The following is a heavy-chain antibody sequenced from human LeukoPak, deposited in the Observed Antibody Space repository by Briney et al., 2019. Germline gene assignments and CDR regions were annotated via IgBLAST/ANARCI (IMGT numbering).Heavy chain of an antibody. CDR1: GYTFTGYY. V-gene: IGHV1-18*04. CDR3: ARDHVSVVVVAATPDY. Sequence: ASVKVSCKASGYTFTGYYMHWVRLAPGQGLEWMGWISAYNGNTNYAQKLQGRVTMTTDTSTSTAYMELRSLRSDDTAVYYCARDHVSVVVVAATPDYWGQGTLVTVSS. CDR2: ISAYNGNT. J-gene: IGHJ4*02. D-gene: IGHD2-15*01.